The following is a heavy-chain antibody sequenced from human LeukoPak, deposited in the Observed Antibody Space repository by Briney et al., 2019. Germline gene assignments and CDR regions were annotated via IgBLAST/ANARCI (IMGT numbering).Heavy chain of an antibody. CDR3: ARGTGIAVAADYWYFDL. V-gene: IGHV4-34*01. J-gene: IGHJ2*01. Sequence: KPSETLSLTCAVYGGSFSGYYWSWIRQPPGKGLEWVGEINHSGSTNYNPSLKSRVTISVDTSKTQFSLKLSSVTAADTAVYYCARGTGIAVAADYWYFDLWGRGTLVTVSS. CDR1: GGSFSGYY. D-gene: IGHD6-19*01. CDR2: INHSGST.